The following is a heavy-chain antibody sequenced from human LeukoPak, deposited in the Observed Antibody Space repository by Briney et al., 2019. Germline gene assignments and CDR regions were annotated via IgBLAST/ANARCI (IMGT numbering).Heavy chain of an antibody. CDR3: AREHRSSKYFDS. J-gene: IGHJ4*02. V-gene: IGHV4-39*02. CDR2: GLYTGNT. Sequence: SETLSLTCSVSGGSIAVNHYYWGWIRQPPGKGLEWIGSGLYTGNTYSNPSLRSRVTISVDTSKNEFTLKMNSVTAADTAVYYCAREHRSSKYFDSWGQGALMIVSS. CDR1: GGSIAVNHYY. D-gene: IGHD6-6*01.